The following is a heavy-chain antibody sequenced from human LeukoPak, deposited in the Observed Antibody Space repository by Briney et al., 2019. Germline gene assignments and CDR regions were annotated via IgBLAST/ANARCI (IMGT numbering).Heavy chain of an antibody. V-gene: IGHV3-74*01. D-gene: IGHD3-9*01. CDR2: INSDGRST. CDR3: ARGADSGYSSDN. J-gene: IGHJ4*02. CDR1: GFTFNSYV. Sequence: GGSLRLSCAASGFTFNSYVMSWVRQAPGKGLVWVSRINSDGRSTNYADSVKGRFTISRDNAKNTLYLQMNSLRAEDTAVYYCARGADSGYSSDNWGQGTVVSVSS.